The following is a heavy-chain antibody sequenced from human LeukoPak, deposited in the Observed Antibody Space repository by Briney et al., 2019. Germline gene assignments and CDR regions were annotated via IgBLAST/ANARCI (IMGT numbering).Heavy chain of an antibody. V-gene: IGHV1-18*01. Sequence: GASVKVSCKASGYTFTSYGISWVRQAPGQGLEWMGWISAYNGNTNYAQKLQGRVTMTTDTSTSTAYMELRSLRSDDTAVYYCARDSLGFYRSGASNPPDYWGQGTLVTVSS. CDR3: ARDSLGFYRSGASNPPDY. CDR1: GYTFTSYG. D-gene: IGHD6-19*01. J-gene: IGHJ4*02. CDR2: ISAYNGNT.